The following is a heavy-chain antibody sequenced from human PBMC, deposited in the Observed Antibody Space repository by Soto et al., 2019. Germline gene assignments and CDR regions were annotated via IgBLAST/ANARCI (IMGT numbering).Heavy chain of an antibody. CDR3: AREVYSPGLGFDF. Sequence: ASVKVSCKASGYTFFAYAMNWVRQAPGQRLEWMGWINVGNGNTKYSQKFQGRLTITRDTSANTAYLELSSLRFEDTALYYCAREVYSPGLGFDFWGRGTLVTVSS. CDR2: INVGNGNT. CDR1: GYTFFAYA. J-gene: IGHJ4*02. D-gene: IGHD4-4*01. V-gene: IGHV1-3*01.